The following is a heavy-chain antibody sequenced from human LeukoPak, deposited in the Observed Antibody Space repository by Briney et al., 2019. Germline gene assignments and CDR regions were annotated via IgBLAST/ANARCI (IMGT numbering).Heavy chain of an antibody. V-gene: IGHV4-39*02. D-gene: IGHD3-9*01. CDR3: ARDRYFDWPYYYGMDV. Sequence: SETLSLTCTVSGGSISSSYYYWGWIRQPPGKGLEWIGSIYSSGSTYYNPSLKSRVTISVDTSKNQFSLKLSSVTAADTAVYYCARDRYFDWPYYYGMDVWGQGTTVTVSS. J-gene: IGHJ6*02. CDR1: GGSISSSYYY. CDR2: IYSSGST.